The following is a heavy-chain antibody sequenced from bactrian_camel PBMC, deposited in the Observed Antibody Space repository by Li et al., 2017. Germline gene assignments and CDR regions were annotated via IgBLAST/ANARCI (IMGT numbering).Heavy chain of an antibody. CDR3: AMGSMSHARL. D-gene: IGHD3*01. CDR1: GSTGCRYD. J-gene: IGHJ4*01. CDR2: IDSDGVV. V-gene: IGHV3S53*01. Sequence: HVQLVESGGGSVQAGESLRLACAASGSTGCRYDMSWYRQAPGKEREFVSLIDSDGVVRYADSVKGRFTISQDRAKNTVYLQMDSLKPEDTGVYFCAMGSMSHARLLGPGDPGHRL.